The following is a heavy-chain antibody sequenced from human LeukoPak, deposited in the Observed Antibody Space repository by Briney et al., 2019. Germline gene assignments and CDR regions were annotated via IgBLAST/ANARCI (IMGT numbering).Heavy chain of an antibody. CDR1: GFTFSSYA. Sequence: GGSLRLSCAVSGFTFSSYAMRWVRQAPGKGLEWVSAISGCGGTTYYADSVKGQFTISRDNSKTTLYLQMNSLRAEDTAVYYCAKVNGDYGRNWFDPWGQGTLVTVSS. V-gene: IGHV3-23*01. CDR3: AKVNGDYGRNWFDP. J-gene: IGHJ5*02. D-gene: IGHD4-17*01. CDR2: ISGCGGTT.